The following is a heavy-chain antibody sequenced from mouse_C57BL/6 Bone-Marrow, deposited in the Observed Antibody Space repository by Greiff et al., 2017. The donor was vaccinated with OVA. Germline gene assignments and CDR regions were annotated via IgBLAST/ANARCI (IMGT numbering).Heavy chain of an antibody. D-gene: IGHD1-1*01. CDR2: IYPGNSDT. J-gene: IGHJ2*01. Sequence: VQLQQSGPVLARPGASVKMSCKTSGYTFTSYWMPWVKQRPGQGLEWIGAIYPGNSDTSYNQQFKGKAKLTAVTSASTAYMELSSLTNENSAVYYCTRASTLLRSYYLDYWGQGTTLTVSS. CDR3: TRASTLLRSYYLDY. CDR1: GYTFTSYW. V-gene: IGHV1-5*01.